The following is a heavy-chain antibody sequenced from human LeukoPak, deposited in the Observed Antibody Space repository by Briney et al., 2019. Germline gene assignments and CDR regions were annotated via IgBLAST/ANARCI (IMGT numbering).Heavy chain of an antibody. J-gene: IGHJ4*02. CDR3: ARSASYLVGHDY. V-gene: IGHV5-51*01. D-gene: IGHD1-26*01. CDR1: GYIFTNYW. CDR2: ISPGDSDT. Sequence: GESLKISCQVSGYIFTNYWIGWVRQMPGKGLEWMGLISPGDSDTRYSPSLQGHVTISADKSSSTAYLQWSSLKASDTAMYYCARSASYLVGHDYWGQGTLVTVSS.